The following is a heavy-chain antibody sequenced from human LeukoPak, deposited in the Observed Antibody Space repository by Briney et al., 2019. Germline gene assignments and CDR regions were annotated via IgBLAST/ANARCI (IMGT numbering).Heavy chain of an antibody. CDR3: ARIGSSGYYYAPYYYFDY. Sequence: GGSLRLSCAASGFPFSNYAMSWVRQAPGKGLEWVSSISSSSSYIYYADSVKGRFTISRDNAKNSLYLQMNSLRAEDTAVYYCARIGSSGYYYAPYYYFDYWGQGTLVTVSS. CDR1: GFPFSNYA. D-gene: IGHD3-22*01. CDR2: ISSSSSYI. V-gene: IGHV3-21*01. J-gene: IGHJ4*02.